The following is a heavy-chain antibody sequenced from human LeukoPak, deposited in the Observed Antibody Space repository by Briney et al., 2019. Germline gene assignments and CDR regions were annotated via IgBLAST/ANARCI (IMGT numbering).Heavy chain of an antibody. CDR3: ARGLTEDYFDY. CDR1: GFTVSSNY. J-gene: IGHJ4*02. CDR2: IYSGGST. V-gene: IGHV3-53*01. Sequence: GGSLRLSCAASGFTVSSNYMSWARQAPGKGLEWVSVIYSGGSTYYADSVKGRFTISRDNSKNTLYLQMNSLRAEDTAVYYCARGLTEDYFDYWGQGTLVTVSS. D-gene: IGHD1-14*01.